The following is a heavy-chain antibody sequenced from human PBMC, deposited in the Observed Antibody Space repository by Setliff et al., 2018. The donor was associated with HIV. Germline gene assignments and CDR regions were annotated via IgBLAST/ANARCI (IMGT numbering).Heavy chain of an antibody. CDR1: GGSINSGGYY. J-gene: IGHJ4*02. CDR3: ARGPFVLRFLERLVYFDY. CDR2: IHYSGST. D-gene: IGHD3-3*01. V-gene: IGHV4-31*11. Sequence: PSETLSLTCAVSGGSINSGGYYWTWIRQHPGMGLEWIGYIHYSGSTDYNPSLQSRATLSIGTSKNQFSLKLTSVIAADTAIYYCARGPFVLRFLERLVYFDYWGQGKLVTVSS.